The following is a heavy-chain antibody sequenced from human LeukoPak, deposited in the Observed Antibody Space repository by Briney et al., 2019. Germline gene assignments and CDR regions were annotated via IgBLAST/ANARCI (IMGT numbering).Heavy chain of an antibody. CDR3: ARDLVTVTKGFDI. D-gene: IGHD4-17*01. CDR2: ISYIGTT. Sequence: SETLSLTCAVSADSFSSHYWTWIRQLPGKGLEWIGYISYIGTTNYNPSLKSRVTISIDTSKKQFSLKLSSVTAADTAVYYCARDLVTVTKGFDIWGQGTMVSVSS. J-gene: IGHJ3*02. V-gene: IGHV4-59*11. CDR1: ADSFSSHY.